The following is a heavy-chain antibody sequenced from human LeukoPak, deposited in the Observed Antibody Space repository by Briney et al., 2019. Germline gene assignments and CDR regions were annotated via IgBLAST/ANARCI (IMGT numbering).Heavy chain of an antibody. J-gene: IGHJ4*02. CDR1: GFTFGSYA. CDR2: INPNSGGT. V-gene: IGHV1-2*06. Sequence: GRSLRLSCAASGFTFGSYAMHWVRQAPGQGLEWMGRINPNSGGTNYAQKFQGRVTMARDTSISTAYMELSRLRSDDTAVYYCARYGDYVTRFDYWGQGTLVTVSS. D-gene: IGHD4-17*01. CDR3: ARYGDYVTRFDY.